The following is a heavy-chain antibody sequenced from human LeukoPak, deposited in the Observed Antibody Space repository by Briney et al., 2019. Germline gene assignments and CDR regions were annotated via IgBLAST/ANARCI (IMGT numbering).Heavy chain of an antibody. V-gene: IGHV3-66*01. D-gene: IGHD3-10*01. CDR1: GFTVSSNY. J-gene: IGHJ4*02. CDR3: GTLWFGEPPFDY. Sequence: GGSLRLSCAASGFTVSSNYMSWVRQAPGKGLEWVSVIYSGGSTYYADSVKGRFTISRDNSKNTLYLQMNSLRAEDTAVYYCGTLWFGEPPFDYWGQGTLVTVSS. CDR2: IYSGGST.